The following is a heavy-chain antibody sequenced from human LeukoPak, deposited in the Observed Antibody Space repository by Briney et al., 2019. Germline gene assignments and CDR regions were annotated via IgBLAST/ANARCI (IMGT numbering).Heavy chain of an antibody. CDR3: AKDIRDYYYYGMDV. D-gene: IGHD3-10*01. CDR1: GFTFDDYA. J-gene: IGHJ6*02. CDR2: ISWNSGSI. V-gene: IGHV3-9*01. Sequence: GGSLRLSCAASGFTFDDYAMHWVRQAPGKGLEWVSGISWNSGSIGYADSVKGRFTISRDNAKNSRYLQMNSLRAEDTALYYCAKDIRDYYYYGMDVWGQGTTVTVSS.